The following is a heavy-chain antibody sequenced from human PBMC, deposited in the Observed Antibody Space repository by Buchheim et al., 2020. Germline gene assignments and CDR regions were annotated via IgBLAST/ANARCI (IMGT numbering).Heavy chain of an antibody. Sequence: QVQLRESGPGLVKPSQTLSLTCTVSGGSISSGGYHWSWIRQHPGKGLEWIGHMSYSGSTYYNPSLKSRLTISVDTSKNQFSLKLTSVTAADTAVYYCARGGRNNWFDPWGQGTL. CDR3: ARGGRNNWFDP. V-gene: IGHV4-31*03. CDR2: MSYSGST. CDR1: GGSISSGGYH. J-gene: IGHJ5*02.